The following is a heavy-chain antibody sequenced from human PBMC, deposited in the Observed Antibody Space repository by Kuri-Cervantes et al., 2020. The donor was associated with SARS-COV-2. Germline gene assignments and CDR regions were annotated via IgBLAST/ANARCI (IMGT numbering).Heavy chain of an antibody. CDR2: IIPIFRRV. D-gene: IGHD6-19*01. CDR3: ASTVAGTGVWYFDL. CDR1: GYTLTELS. Sequence: SVKVSCKVSGYTLTELSMHWVRQAPGQGLEWMGGIIPIFRRVNYAQKFQGRVTITADESTSTAYMELSSLRSEDTAVYYCASTVAGTGVWYFDLWGRGTLVTVSS. J-gene: IGHJ2*01. V-gene: IGHV1-69*13.